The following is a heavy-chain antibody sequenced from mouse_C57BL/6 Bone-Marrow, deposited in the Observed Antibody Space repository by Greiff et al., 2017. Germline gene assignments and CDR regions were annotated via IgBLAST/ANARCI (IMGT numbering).Heavy chain of an antibody. CDR3: AREGTGNY. CDR2: IDPYDCYT. D-gene: IGHD4-1*01. CDR1: GYTFTSYW. V-gene: IGHV1-50*01. Sequence: QVQLQQPGAELVKPGASVKLSCKASGYTFTSYWMQWVKQRPGQGLEWIGEIDPYDCYTNYNQKFKGKATLTVDTSSSTAYMQLSSLTSEDSAVYYWAREGTGNYWGQGTTLTVSS. J-gene: IGHJ2*01.